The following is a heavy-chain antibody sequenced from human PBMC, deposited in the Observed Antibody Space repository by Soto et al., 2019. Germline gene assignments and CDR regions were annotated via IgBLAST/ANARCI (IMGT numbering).Heavy chain of an antibody. CDR3: ARDRVPQLGYYGMDV. CDR2: INTDESSR. CDR1: GFIFDSYW. Sequence: GGSLRLSCAASGFIFDSYWMHWVRQAPGKGLVWVSRINTDESSRSYADSVKGRFTISRDNAKNTLYLQMSSLRAEDTAVYFCARDRVPQLGYYGMDVWGQGTTVTVSS. V-gene: IGHV3-74*01. J-gene: IGHJ6*02. D-gene: IGHD2-2*01.